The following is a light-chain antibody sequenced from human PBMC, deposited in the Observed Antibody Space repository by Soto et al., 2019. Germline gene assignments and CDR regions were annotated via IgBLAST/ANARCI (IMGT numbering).Light chain of an antibody. CDR2: DAS. CDR3: QQYHEYW. Sequence: DIQMTQSPSTLSASVGDRVTITCRASQSISSWLAWYQQKPGKAPELLIFDASNLESGVPSRFSGSGSGTEFTLTISSLQPDDFATYYCQQYHEYWFGQGTKVDIK. V-gene: IGKV1-5*01. J-gene: IGKJ1*01. CDR1: QSISSW.